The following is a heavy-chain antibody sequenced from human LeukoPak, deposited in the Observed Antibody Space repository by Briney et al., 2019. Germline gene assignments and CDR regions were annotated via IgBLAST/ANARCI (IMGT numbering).Heavy chain of an antibody. CDR1: GYTFTSHD. J-gene: IGHJ4*02. D-gene: IGHD2-2*01. V-gene: IGHV1-8*01. Sequence: ASVKVSCKASGYTFTSHDINWVRQATGQGLEWMGWMNPNSGYTGYEQKFQGRVTMTRDTSTSTAYMELRSPRSDDTAVYYCARDTSSTSCYGYWGQGTLVTVSS. CDR3: ARDTSSTSCYGY. CDR2: MNPNSGYT.